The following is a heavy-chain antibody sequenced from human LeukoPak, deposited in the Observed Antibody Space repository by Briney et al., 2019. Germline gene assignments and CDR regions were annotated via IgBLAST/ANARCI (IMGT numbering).Heavy chain of an antibody. Sequence: ASVKVSCKASGYTFTSYGISWVRQAPGQGLEWMGWISAYNGNTNYAQKLQGRVTMTTDTSTNTAYMELSSLKSEDTAVYYCARGYDTLTGSLDYWGRGTLVTVTS. CDR2: ISAYNGNT. J-gene: IGHJ4*02. CDR3: ARGYDTLTGSLDY. CDR1: GYTFTSYG. V-gene: IGHV1-18*01. D-gene: IGHD3-9*01.